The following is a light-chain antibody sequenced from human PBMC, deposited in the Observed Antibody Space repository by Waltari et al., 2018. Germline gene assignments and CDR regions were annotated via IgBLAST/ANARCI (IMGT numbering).Light chain of an antibody. CDR3: QHYVRLPVT. CDR1: QSVSRT. V-gene: IGKV3-20*01. J-gene: IGKJ1*01. CDR2: GAS. Sequence: EIVLTQSPGTLSLSPGERATLSCRASQSVSRTLAWYQQKPGQAPRLLIYGASIRATGIPDRFSGSGSVTDFSLTISRLEPEDFAVYYCQHYVRLPVTFGQGTKVEIK.